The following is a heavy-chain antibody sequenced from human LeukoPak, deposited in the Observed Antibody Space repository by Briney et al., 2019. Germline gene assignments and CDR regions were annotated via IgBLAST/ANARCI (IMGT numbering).Heavy chain of an antibody. V-gene: IGHV3-23*01. D-gene: IGHD1-1*01. CDR3: GRDWKLDY. CDR2: IGDNGGDT. Sequence: GGSLRLSCAASGFIFNNFAMSWVRQAPGKGLEWVSAIGDNGGDTKYAASVKGRFTLYRDNSRNTLYLQMNSLRVEDTAIYYCGRDWKLDYWGQGTLVTVSS. J-gene: IGHJ4*02. CDR1: GFIFNNFA.